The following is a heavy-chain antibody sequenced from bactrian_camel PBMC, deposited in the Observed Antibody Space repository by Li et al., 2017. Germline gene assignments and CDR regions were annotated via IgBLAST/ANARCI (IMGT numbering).Heavy chain of an antibody. Sequence: VQLVESGGGLVQPGGSLILSCDVSGLTSGSDCMSWVRQAPGKGLEWVSAINYGGGQTFYADSVRGRSTISRDNARNTQYLQLNSLKTEDTAMYYCAKYKLPPEPPVGQGTQVTVS. CDR1: GLTSGSDC. V-gene: IGHV3S1*01. CDR2: INYGGGQT. J-gene: IGHJ4*01.